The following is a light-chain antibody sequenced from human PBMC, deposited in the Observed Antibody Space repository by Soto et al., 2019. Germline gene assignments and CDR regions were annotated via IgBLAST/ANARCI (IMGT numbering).Light chain of an antibody. CDR2: AAS. Sequence: EIVLTQSPGTLSLSPGERATLSCRASQSVGSNYLAWYQQKPGQAPRILIFAASSRATGIPDRFSGSGSGTDFTLTISRLEHEDLAVYYCQQYGSSSWTFGQGTKVEIK. CDR1: QSVGSNY. V-gene: IGKV3-20*01. CDR3: QQYGSSSWT. J-gene: IGKJ1*01.